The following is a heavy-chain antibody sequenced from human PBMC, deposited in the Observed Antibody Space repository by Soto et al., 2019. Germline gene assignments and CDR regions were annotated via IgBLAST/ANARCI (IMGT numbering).Heavy chain of an antibody. CDR2: IRTYSGNT. Sequence: QVPLVQSGAEVTKPGATVKVSCKASGYTFTTYAISWVRQAPGQGREWKRWIRTYSGNTNYAQNLEGRVTMTTDTSTSTAYIELSSMSSDDPAVYYCAGRYCSGGTCSGSSGAWFCPWCQGSLVTVSS. CDR3: AGRYCSGGTCSGSSGAWFCP. CDR1: GYTFTTYA. D-gene: IGHD2-15*01. V-gene: IGHV1-18*04. J-gene: IGHJ5*02.